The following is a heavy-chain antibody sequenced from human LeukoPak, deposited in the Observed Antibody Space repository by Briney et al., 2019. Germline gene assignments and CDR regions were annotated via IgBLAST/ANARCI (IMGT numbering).Heavy chain of an antibody. D-gene: IGHD2-15*01. CDR1: GYTFTSYA. CDR3: ARDSNIVVVVAYYFDY. J-gene: IGHJ4*02. V-gene: IGHV1-3*01. CDR2: INAGNGNT. Sequence: ASVKVSCKASGYTFTSYAMHCVRQAPGQRLEWMGWINAGNGNTKYSQKFQGRVTITRDTSASTAYMELSSLRSEDTAVYYCARDSNIVVVVAYYFDYWGQGTLVTVSS.